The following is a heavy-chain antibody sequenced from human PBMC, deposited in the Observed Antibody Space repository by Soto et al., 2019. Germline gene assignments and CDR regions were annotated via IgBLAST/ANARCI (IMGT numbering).Heavy chain of an antibody. CDR3: AKAFRVYCSSTSCLYGMDV. D-gene: IGHD2-2*01. CDR2: ISYDGSNK. J-gene: IGHJ6*02. Sequence: GGFLRLSCAASGFTFSSYGMHWVRQAPGKGLEWVAVISYDGSNKYYADSVKGRFTISRDNSKNTLYLQMNSLRAEDTAVYYCAKAFRVYCSSTSCLYGMDVWGQGTTVTVSS. CDR1: GFTFSSYG. V-gene: IGHV3-30*18.